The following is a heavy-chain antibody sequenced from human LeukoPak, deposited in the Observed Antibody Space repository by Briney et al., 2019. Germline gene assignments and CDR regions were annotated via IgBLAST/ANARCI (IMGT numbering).Heavy chain of an antibody. Sequence: GGSLRLSCAASGFTFSSYSINWVRQAPGKGLEWVSSISSSSIYIYYADSVKGRSTISRDNAKNSLYLQMNSLRAEDTAVYYCARVPDYGDYLDYWGQGTLVTVSS. J-gene: IGHJ4*02. CDR3: ARVPDYGDYLDY. D-gene: IGHD4-17*01. V-gene: IGHV3-21*01. CDR1: GFTFSSYS. CDR2: ISSSSIYI.